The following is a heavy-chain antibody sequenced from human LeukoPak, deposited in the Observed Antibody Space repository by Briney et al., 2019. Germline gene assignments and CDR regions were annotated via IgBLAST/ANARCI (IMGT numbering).Heavy chain of an antibody. CDR1: GYTFTSYD. J-gene: IGHJ4*02. V-gene: IGHV1-8*01. CDR3: ARGVYYYDRSGYYLYYFDY. Sequence: ASVKVSCKASGYTFTSYDINWVRQATGQGLEWMGWMNPNSGNTGYAQKFQGRVTMTRNTSISTAYMELSSLRSEDTAVYYCARGVYYYDRSGYYLYYFDYWGQGTLVTVSS. CDR2: MNPNSGNT. D-gene: IGHD3-22*01.